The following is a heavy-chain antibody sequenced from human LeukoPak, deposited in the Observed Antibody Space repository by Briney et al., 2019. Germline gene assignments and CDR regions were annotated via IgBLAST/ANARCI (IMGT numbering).Heavy chain of an antibody. V-gene: IGHV3-48*04. CDR1: GFTFSSYA. Sequence: GGSLRLSCAASGFTFSSYAMSWVRQAPGKGLEWVSYISSSSSTIYYADSVKGRFTISRDNAKNSLYLQMNSLRAEDTAVYYCARDRGYDYQDAFDIWGQGTMVTVSS. CDR2: ISSSSSTI. J-gene: IGHJ3*02. CDR3: ARDRGYDYQDAFDI. D-gene: IGHD5-12*01.